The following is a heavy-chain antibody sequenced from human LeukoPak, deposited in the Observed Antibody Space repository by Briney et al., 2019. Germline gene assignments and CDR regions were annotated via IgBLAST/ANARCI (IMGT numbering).Heavy chain of an antibody. CDR1: GFTFSSYS. CDR2: ISSSSSYI. Sequence: TGGSLRLSCAASGFTFSSYSMNWVRQAPGKGLEWVSSISSSSSYIYYADSVKGRFTISRDNAKNSLYLQMNSLRAEDTAVYYCARAASGYSYGYVDWFDPWGQGTLVTVSS. CDR3: ARAASGYSYGYVDWFDP. V-gene: IGHV3-21*01. D-gene: IGHD5-18*01. J-gene: IGHJ5*02.